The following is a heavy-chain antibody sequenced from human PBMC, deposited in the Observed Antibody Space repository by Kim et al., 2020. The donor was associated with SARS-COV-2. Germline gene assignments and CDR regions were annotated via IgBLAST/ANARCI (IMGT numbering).Heavy chain of an antibody. CDR2: IYYSGST. V-gene: IGHV4-59*13. CDR1: GGSISSYY. D-gene: IGHD1-1*01. Sequence: SETLSLTCTVSGGSISSYYWSWIRQPPGKGLEWIGYIYYSGSTNYNPSLKSRVTISVDTSKNQFSLKLSSVTAADTAVYYCASGGGPRPFDYWGQGTLVTVSS. J-gene: IGHJ4*02. CDR3: ASGGGPRPFDY.